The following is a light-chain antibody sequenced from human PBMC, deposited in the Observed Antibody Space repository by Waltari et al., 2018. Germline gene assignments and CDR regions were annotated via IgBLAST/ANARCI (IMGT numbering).Light chain of an antibody. CDR3: SSHAGSVV. CDR1: SSDIGSYNV. J-gene: IGLJ3*02. Sequence: QSALTQPASASRSRGQSITISCTGSSSDIGSYNVVSWYQHHPGKAHKLLIYGVNNRPSGVSNRFSGSKSGNTASLTISGLQAEDEADYYCSSHAGSVVFGGGTKLTVL. V-gene: IGLV2-23*02. CDR2: GVN.